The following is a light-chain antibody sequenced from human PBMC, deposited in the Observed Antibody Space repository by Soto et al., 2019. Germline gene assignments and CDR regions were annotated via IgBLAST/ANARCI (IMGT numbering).Light chain of an antibody. CDR2: DVS. CDR1: SSYVGAYNF. Sequence: QSALTQPASVSGSPGQSITISCTGTSSYVGAYNFVSWYQQHPGKAPKLMIYDVSNRPSGVSNRFSGSKSGNTASLTISGLQAEDEAAYYCSSYTSSSTLWVFGGGSQLTVL. J-gene: IGLJ3*02. V-gene: IGLV2-14*03. CDR3: SSYTSSSTLWV.